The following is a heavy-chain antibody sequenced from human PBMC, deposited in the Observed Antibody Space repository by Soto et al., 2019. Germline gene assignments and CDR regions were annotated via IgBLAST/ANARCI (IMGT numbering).Heavy chain of an antibody. CDR2: ISAYNGNT. D-gene: IGHD6-19*01. J-gene: IGHJ4*02. CDR1: GHTFTSYA. CDR3: ARDMEQWLVRVFDY. Sequence: ASVKVSCKASGHTFTSYAMHWVRQAPGQRLEWMGWISAYNGNTNYAQKLQGRVTMTTDTSTSTAYMELRSLRSDDTAVYYCARDMEQWLVRVFDYWGQGTLVTVSS. V-gene: IGHV1-18*01.